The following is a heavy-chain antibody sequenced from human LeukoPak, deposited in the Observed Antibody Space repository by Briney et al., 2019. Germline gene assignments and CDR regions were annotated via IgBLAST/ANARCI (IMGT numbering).Heavy chain of an antibody. D-gene: IGHD6-19*01. J-gene: IGHJ4*03. V-gene: IGHV6-1*01. CDR1: GDCVSSNSAA. Sequence: SETLSLTCAISGDCVSSNSAAWNWIRQSPSRGLEWLGRTYYRSNWYNDYAVSVKSRITINPDTSKNQFSLQLNSVTPDDTAVYYCARGLKQWPSRYFDYWGQGTLVTVSS. CDR3: ARGLKQWPSRYFDY. CDR2: TYYRSNWYN.